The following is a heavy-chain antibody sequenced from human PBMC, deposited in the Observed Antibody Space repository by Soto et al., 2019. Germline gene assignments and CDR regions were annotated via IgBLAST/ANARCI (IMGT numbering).Heavy chain of an antibody. CDR2: INPNSGGT. V-gene: IGHV1-2*02. J-gene: IGHJ6*02. CDR3: ARDRYSSSWYDYYYGMDV. D-gene: IGHD6-13*01. CDR1: GYTFTGYY. Sequence: ASVKVSCKASGYTFTGYYMHWVRQAPGQGLEWMGWINPNSGGTNYAQKFQGRVTMTRDTSISTAYMELSRLRSDDTAVYYCARDRYSSSWYDYYYGMDVWGQGTTVTVSS.